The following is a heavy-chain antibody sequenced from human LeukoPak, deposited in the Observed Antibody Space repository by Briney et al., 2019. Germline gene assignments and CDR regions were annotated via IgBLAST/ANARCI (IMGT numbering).Heavy chain of an antibody. J-gene: IGHJ4*02. CDR3: ARARTGTTRPRPRDDY. D-gene: IGHD1-7*01. Sequence: GGSLRLSCAASGFTFSSYAMIWVRQAPGKGLEWVSGISGSGGNTHYADSEKGRFTISRDNSKNTLYLQMNSLRAEDTAVYYCARARTGTTRPRPRDDYWGQGTLVTVSS. CDR1: GFTFSSYA. CDR2: ISGSGGNT. V-gene: IGHV3-23*01.